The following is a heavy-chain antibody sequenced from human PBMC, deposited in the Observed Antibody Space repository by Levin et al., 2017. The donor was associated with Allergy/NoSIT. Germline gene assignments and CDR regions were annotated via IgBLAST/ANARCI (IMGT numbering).Heavy chain of an antibody. CDR3: ARAFCGGDCYLGTRDAFDI. D-gene: IGHD2-21*02. J-gene: IGHJ3*02. Sequence: GGSLRLSCAASGFTFSSYDMHWVRQATGKGLEWVSAIGTAGDTYYPGSVKGRFTISRENAKNSLYLQMNSLRAGDTAVYYCARAFCGGDCYLGTRDAFDIWGQGTMVTVSS. CDR1: GFTFSSYD. CDR2: IGTAGDT. V-gene: IGHV3-13*01.